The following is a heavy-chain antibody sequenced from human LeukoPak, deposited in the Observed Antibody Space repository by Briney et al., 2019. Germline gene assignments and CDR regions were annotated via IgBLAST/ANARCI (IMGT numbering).Heavy chain of an antibody. CDR2: IYYSGST. J-gene: IGHJ5*02. D-gene: IGHD3-3*01. CDR1: GFTFDDYA. CDR3: ARERGTIFGVVIPNWFDP. V-gene: IGHV4-59*01. Sequence: GSLRLSCAASGFTFDDYAMHWVRQAPGKGLEWIGYIYYSGSTNYNPSLKSRVTISVDTSKNQFSLKLSSVTAADTAVYYCARERGTIFGVVIPNWFDPWGQGTLVTVSS.